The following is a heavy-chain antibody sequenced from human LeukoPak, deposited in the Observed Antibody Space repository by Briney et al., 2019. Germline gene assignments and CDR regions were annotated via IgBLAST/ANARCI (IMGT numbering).Heavy chain of an antibody. V-gene: IGHV3-21*01. D-gene: IGHD3-22*01. CDR2: ISSSSSYI. CDR3: ARDMGGVVVITEAFDY. Sequence: GGSLRLSCAASGFTFSSYSMNCVRQAPGKGLVWVSSISSSSSYIYYADSVKGRFTISRDNAKNSLYLQMNSLRAEDTAVYYCARDMGGVVVITEAFDYWGQGTLVTVSS. J-gene: IGHJ4*02. CDR1: GFTFSSYS.